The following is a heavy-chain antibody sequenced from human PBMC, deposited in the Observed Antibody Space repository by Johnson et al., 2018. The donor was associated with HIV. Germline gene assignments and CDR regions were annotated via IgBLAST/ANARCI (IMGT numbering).Heavy chain of an antibody. Sequence: QVQLVESGGGVVQPGRSLRLSCAASGFTFSSYAMHWVRQAPGKGLEWVAVISYDGSNKYYADSVKGRFTISRDNSKNTLYLQMNSLRAEDTAVYYFARDHDDVFLRQALDFWGQGTVVTVSA. CDR3: ARDHDDVFLRQALDF. CDR2: ISYDGSNK. J-gene: IGHJ3*01. D-gene: IGHD2/OR15-2a*01. CDR1: GFTFSSYA. V-gene: IGHV3-30*04.